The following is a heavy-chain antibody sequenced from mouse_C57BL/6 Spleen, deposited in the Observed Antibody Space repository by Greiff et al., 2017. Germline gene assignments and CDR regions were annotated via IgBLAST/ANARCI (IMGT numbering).Heavy chain of an antibody. CDR3: ASPIYDGYDWFAY. CDR1: GYAFSSYW. D-gene: IGHD2-3*01. V-gene: IGHV1-80*01. J-gene: IGHJ3*01. Sequence: VQLQQSGAELVKPGASVKISCKASGYAFSSYWMNWVKQRPGKGLEWIGQIYPGDGDTNYNGKFKGKATLTADKSSSTAYMQISSLTSEDSAVYFCASPIYDGYDWFAYWGQGTLVTVSA. CDR2: IYPGDGDT.